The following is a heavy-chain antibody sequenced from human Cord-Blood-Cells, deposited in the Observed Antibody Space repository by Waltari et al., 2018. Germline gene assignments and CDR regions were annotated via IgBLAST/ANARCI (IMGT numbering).Heavy chain of an antibody. D-gene: IGHD7-27*01. CDR3: ARDTETGEGQYFDY. CDR2: IYHSGST. V-gene: IGHV4-30-2*01. Sequence: QLQLQESGSGLVKPSQTLSLTCAVSGGSISSGGYSWSWIRQPPGKGLEWIGYIYHSGSTYYNPSLKSRVTISVDKSKNQFSRKLSSVTAADTAVYYCARDTETGEGQYFDYWGQGTLVTVSS. J-gene: IGHJ4*02. CDR1: GGSISSGGYS.